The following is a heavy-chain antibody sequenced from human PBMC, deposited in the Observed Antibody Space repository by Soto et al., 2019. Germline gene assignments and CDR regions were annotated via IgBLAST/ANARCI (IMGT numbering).Heavy chain of an antibody. J-gene: IGHJ5*02. CDR1: GFTFSSYG. D-gene: IGHD3-3*01. Sequence: QVQLVESGGGVVQPGRSLRLSCAASGFTFSSYGMHWVRQAPGKGLEWVAVISYEGSNKYYADSVKGRFTISRDNSKNTLYLQMNSLRAEDTAVYYCAKGPPSITIFGVVTSTGNWFDPWGQGTLVTVSS. CDR2: ISYEGSNK. V-gene: IGHV3-30*18. CDR3: AKGPPSITIFGVVTSTGNWFDP.